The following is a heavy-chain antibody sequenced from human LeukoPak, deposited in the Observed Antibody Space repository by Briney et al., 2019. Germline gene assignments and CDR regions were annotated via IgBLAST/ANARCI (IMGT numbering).Heavy chain of an antibody. V-gene: IGHV1-24*01. CDR3: ASVVPAAIQMALPSY. CDR1: GYTLTELS. CDR2: FDPEDGET. Sequence: GASVKVSCKVSGYTLTELSMHWVRQAPGKGLEWMGGFDPEDGETIYAQKFQGRVTMTEDTSTDTAYMELSSLRSEDTAVYYCASVVPAAIQMALPSYWGQGTLVTVSS. J-gene: IGHJ4*02. D-gene: IGHD2-2*02.